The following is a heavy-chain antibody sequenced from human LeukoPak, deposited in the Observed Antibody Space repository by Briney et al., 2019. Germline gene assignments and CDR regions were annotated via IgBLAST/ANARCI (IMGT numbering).Heavy chain of an antibody. V-gene: IGHV3-74*01. CDR2: ITRDGSST. CDR1: GFPFGSSW. D-gene: IGHD3-16*01. J-gene: IGHJ6*04. CDR3: ARDPGYESWSPFWGGMDV. Sequence: PGGSLSLSGAASGFPFGSSWWHWVGQAPGKGLVWVSRITRDGSSTTYADSVKGRFTTSRDNAKNTLYLQMDSLRDDDTAVYYCARDPGYESWSPFWGGMDVWGNGTTVIVSS.